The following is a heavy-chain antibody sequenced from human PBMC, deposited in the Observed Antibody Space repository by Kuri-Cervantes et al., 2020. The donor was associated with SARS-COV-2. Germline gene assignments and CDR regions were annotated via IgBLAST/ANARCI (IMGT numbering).Heavy chain of an antibody. J-gene: IGHJ5*02. CDR2: ISSSGSTI. D-gene: IGHD2-2*01. V-gene: IGHV3-11*01. CDR1: GFTFSDYY. Sequence: GGSLRLSCAASGFTFSDYYMSWIRQAPGKGLEWVSYISSSGSTIYYADSVKGRFTISRDNAKNTLYLQMSSLRSEDTAVYYCARGGEGPYCSSTSCYRAWFDPWGQGTLVTVSS. CDR3: ARGGEGPYCSSTSCYRAWFDP.